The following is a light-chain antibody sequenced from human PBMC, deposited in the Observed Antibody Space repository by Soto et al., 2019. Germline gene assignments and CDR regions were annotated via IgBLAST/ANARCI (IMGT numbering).Light chain of an antibody. CDR2: SDD. Sequence: QSVLTQPPSASGTPGQRVTISCSGSSSNIGGNSVNWYQHLPGTAPKILMYSDDERPSGVPDRFSGSKSGTSASLAISGLQSEDEADYYCAAWDDNLNGTVFGGGTKLTVL. J-gene: IGLJ2*01. CDR3: AAWDDNLNGTV. V-gene: IGLV1-44*01. CDR1: SSNIGGNS.